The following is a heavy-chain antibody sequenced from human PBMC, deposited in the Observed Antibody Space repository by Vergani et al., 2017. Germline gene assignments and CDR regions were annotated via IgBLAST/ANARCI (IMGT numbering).Heavy chain of an antibody. J-gene: IGHJ6*02. V-gene: IGHV3-53*04. D-gene: IGHD5-12*01. CDR1: GFTVSSIY. Sequence: EVQLLQSEGAVVQPGGSLRLSCAASGFTVSSIYMSWVRQAPGKGLEWVSVIYSGGSTYYADSVKGRFTISRHNSKNTLYLQMNSLRAEDTAVYYCARDRVDIVATTTYYYYYYGMDVWGQGTTVTVSS. CDR2: IYSGGST. CDR3: ARDRVDIVATTTYYYYYYGMDV.